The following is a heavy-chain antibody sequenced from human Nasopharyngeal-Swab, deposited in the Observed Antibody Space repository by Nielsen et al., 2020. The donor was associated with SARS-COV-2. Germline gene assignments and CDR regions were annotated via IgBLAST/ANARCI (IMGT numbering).Heavy chain of an antibody. Sequence: GGSLRLSCVASGFNFHTYALHWVRQAPGKGLEWVAIISYDGSNQFYADSVKGRFTVSRDNSKNTLYLQMSSLTREDTAIHYCARGKDGIYYYYGMDVWGQGTTVTVSS. CDR1: GFNFHTYA. V-gene: IGHV3-30*04. CDR3: ARGKDGIYYYYGMDV. J-gene: IGHJ6*02. D-gene: IGHD1-14*01. CDR2: ISYDGSNQ.